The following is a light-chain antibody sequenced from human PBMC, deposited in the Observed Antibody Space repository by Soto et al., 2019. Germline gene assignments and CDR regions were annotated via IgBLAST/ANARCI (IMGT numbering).Light chain of an antibody. CDR3: SSQGV. V-gene: IGLV2-8*01. J-gene: IGLJ1*01. CDR2: EVS. Sequence: QSALTQPPSASGSPGQSVTISCTGTSSDVGGYNYVSWYQQHPGKAPKLMIYEVSKRPSGVPDRFSGSKSDNTASLTVSGLQAEAEADYYCSSQGVFGTGTKVTVL. CDR1: SSDVGGYNY.